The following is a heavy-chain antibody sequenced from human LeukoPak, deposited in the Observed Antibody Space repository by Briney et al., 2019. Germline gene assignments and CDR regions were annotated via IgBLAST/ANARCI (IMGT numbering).Heavy chain of an antibody. V-gene: IGHV3-21*01. Sequence: PGGSLRLSCVASGFTFSSYSMNWVRQAPGKGLEWVSSISSSSSYIYYADSVKGRFTISRDNAKNSLYLQMNSLRAEDTAVYYCARGLCGGGSCYSGFDYWGQGTLVTVSS. CDR1: GFTFSSYS. D-gene: IGHD2-15*01. J-gene: IGHJ4*02. CDR3: ARGLCGGGSCYSGFDY. CDR2: ISSSSSYI.